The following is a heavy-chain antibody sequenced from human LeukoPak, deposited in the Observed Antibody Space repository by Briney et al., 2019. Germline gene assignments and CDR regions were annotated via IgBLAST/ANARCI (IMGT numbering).Heavy chain of an antibody. CDR2: IYSGGST. V-gene: IGHV3-66*01. Sequence: GGSLRLSCAASGFTFSSYWMSWVRQAPGKGLEWVSLIYSGGSTYYADSVKGRFTISRDNAKNSLYLQMNSLRGEDTAVYYCARDSGWNYWGQGTLVTVSS. CDR1: GFTFSSYW. D-gene: IGHD2-15*01. CDR3: ARDSGWNY. J-gene: IGHJ4*02.